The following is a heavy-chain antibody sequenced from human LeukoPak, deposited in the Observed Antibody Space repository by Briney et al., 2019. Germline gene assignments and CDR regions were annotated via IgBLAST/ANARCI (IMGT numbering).Heavy chain of an antibody. D-gene: IGHD2-15*01. Sequence: ASVKVSCKAADYTFTSYGISWGRQAPGQGREGRGWISAYNGNTNYAQKLQGRVTMTTDTSTSTAYMELRSLRSDDTAVYYCARDYCSSGSCYSRYMDVWGKGTTVTVSS. J-gene: IGHJ6*03. CDR3: ARDYCSSGSCYSRYMDV. V-gene: IGHV1-18*01. CDR2: ISAYNGNT. CDR1: DYTFTSYG.